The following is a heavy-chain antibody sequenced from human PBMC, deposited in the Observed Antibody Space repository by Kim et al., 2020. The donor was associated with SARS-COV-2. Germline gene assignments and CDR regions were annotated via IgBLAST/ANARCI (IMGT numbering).Heavy chain of an antibody. CDR2: IWYDGSNK. CDR3: AREGGKSSSSWYGGYYYYGMDV. D-gene: IGHD6-13*01. V-gene: IGHV3-33*01. J-gene: IGHJ6*02. CDR1: GFTFSSYG. Sequence: GGSLRLSCAASGFTFSSYGMHWVRQAPGKGLEWVAVIWYDGSNKYYADSVKGRFTISRDNSKNTLYLQMNSLRAEDTAVYYCAREGGKSSSSWYGGYYYYGMDVWGQGTTVTVSS.